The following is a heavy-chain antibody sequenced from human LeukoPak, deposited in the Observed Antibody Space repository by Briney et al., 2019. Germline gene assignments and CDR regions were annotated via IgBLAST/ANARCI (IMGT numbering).Heavy chain of an antibody. D-gene: IGHD6-19*01. V-gene: IGHV1-18*01. CDR1: GYTFTSYG. CDR2: ISAYNGNT. Sequence: ASVKVSCKASGYTFTSYGISWVRQAPGQGLEWMGWISAYNGNTNYAQKLQGRVTMTTDTSASTAYMELSSLRSEDTAVYYCARDPRAVAGSDYWGQGTLVTVSS. CDR3: ARDPRAVAGSDY. J-gene: IGHJ4*02.